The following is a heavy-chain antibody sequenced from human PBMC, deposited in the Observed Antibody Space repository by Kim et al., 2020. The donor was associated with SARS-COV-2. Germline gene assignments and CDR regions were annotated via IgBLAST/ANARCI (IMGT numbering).Heavy chain of an antibody. V-gene: IGHV3-74*01. CDR3: ASPPGSPPNN. CDR2: SKQ. D-gene: IGHD2-15*01. Sequence: SKQNYPDSVKCRCTIPVDNAKNTLYLQMNSRSADDTAVYYCASPPGSPPNNWGQGTLVTVSS. J-gene: IGHJ4*02.